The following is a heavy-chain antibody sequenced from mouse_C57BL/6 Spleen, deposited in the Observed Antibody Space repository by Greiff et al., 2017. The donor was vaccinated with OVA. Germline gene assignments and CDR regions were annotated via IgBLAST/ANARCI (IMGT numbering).Heavy chain of an antibody. J-gene: IGHJ3*01. CDR3: ARYYYGSRGDWFAY. CDR2: ISGGGGNT. CDR1: GFTFSSYT. D-gene: IGHD1-1*01. V-gene: IGHV5-9*01. Sequence: EVHLVESGGGLVKPGGSLKLSCAASGFTFSSYTMSWVRQTPEKRLEWVATISGGGGNTYYPDSVKGRFTISRDNAKNTLYLQMSSLRSEDTALYYCARYYYGSRGDWFAYWGQGTLVTVSA.